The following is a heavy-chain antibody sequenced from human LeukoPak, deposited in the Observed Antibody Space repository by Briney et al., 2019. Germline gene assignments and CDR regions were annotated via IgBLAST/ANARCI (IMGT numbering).Heavy chain of an antibody. CDR1: GFTLNNAW. J-gene: IGHJ4*02. CDR2: INSDGSST. V-gene: IGHV3-74*01. CDR3: ARRIAAAAAPYYFDY. D-gene: IGHD6-13*01. Sequence: GGSLRLSCAASGFTLNNAWMHWVRQAPGKGLLWVSRINSDGSSTSYADSVKGRFTISRDNAKNPLYLQMNSLRAEDTAVYYCARRIAAAAAPYYFDYWGQGTLVTVSS.